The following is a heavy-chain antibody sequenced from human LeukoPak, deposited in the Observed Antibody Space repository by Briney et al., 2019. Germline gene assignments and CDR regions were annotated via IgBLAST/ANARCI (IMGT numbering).Heavy chain of an antibody. J-gene: IGHJ4*02. CDR2: INSDGSST. V-gene: IGHV3-74*01. D-gene: IGHD4-23*01. CDR3: ARGYAGKYLFDY. Sequence: GGSLRLSCAASGFTFSSYWMHWVRQAPGKGLVWVSRINSDGSSTSYADSVKGRFTISRDKAKNTLYQQMNSLRAEDTAVYYCARGYAGKYLFDYWGEGTRVTVS. CDR1: GFTFSSYW.